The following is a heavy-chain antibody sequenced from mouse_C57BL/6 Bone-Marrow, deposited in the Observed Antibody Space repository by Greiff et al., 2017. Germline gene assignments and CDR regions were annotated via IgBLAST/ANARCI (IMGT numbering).Heavy chain of an antibody. J-gene: IGHJ4*01. V-gene: IGHV6-6*01. Sequence: EVMLVESGGGLVQPGGSMKLSCAASGFTFSDAWMDWVRQSPEKGLEWVAEIRNKANNHATYYAESVKGRFTISRDDSKSSVYLQMNSLRAEDTGIYYCTRLGHYYAMDYWGQGTSVTVSS. D-gene: IGHD4-1*01. CDR2: IRNKANNHAT. CDR1: GFTFSDAW. CDR3: TRLGHYYAMDY.